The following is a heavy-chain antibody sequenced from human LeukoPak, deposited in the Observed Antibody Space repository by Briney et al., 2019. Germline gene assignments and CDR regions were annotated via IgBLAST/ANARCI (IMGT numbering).Heavy chain of an antibody. CDR3: GRQKGVPGYSNY. D-gene: IGHD4-11*01. V-gene: IGHV4-39*01. CDR2: VYYDGTT. CDR1: GGSISGSDYY. Sequence: KPSETLSLTCSVSGGSISGSDYYWGWIRQPPGKGLEWIGNVYYDGTTYYRSSLKSRVTISVETSQNQFSLKMSSVTAADTAVYYCGRQKGVPGYSNYWGQGILVTVSS. J-gene: IGHJ4*02.